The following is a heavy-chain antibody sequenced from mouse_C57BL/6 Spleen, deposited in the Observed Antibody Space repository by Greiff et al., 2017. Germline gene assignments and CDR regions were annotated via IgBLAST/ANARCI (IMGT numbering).Heavy chain of an antibody. CDR2: IDPEDGDT. J-gene: IGHJ3*01. CDR1: GFNIKDYY. D-gene: IGHD1-1*01. V-gene: IGHV14-1*01. Sequence: VQLQQSGAELVRPGASVKLSCTASGFNIKDYYMHWVKQRPEQGLEWIGRIDPEDGDTEYAPKFQGKATMTADTSSNAAYLHLSSLTSESTAVYYCTTYYGSSLPWFAYWGQGTLVTVSA. CDR3: TTYYGSSLPWFAY.